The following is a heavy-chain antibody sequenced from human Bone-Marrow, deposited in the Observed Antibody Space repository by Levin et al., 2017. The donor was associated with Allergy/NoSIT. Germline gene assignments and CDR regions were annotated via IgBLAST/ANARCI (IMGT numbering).Heavy chain of an antibody. CDR3: ARRPAVTGNWFDP. V-gene: IGHV5-51*01. D-gene: IGHD6-19*01. J-gene: IGHJ5*02. CDR1: GYNFIDYW. Sequence: NLGESLKISCKGSGYNFIDYWIGWVRQKPGKGLEWMGSISPGDSKTRHNPSFQGEVTMSADRSINTVYLQWSSLKASDSAMYYCARRPAVTGNWFDPWGQGTLVTVSS. CDR2: ISPGDSKT.